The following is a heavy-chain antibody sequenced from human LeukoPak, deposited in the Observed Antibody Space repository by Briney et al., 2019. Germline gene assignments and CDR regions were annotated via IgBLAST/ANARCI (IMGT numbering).Heavy chain of an antibody. V-gene: IGHV4-34*01. D-gene: IGHD5/OR15-5a*01. CDR1: GGSFSGYS. CDR3: ARGNGGYGVFLNNYYGMDV. Sequence: SETLSLTCAVYGGSFSGYSWSWIRQPPGKGLEWIWEINHNGSTNYNPSPKSRVTISVDTSKNQFSLKLSSVTAADTAVYYCARGNGGYGVFLNNYYGMDVWGKGTTVTVSS. J-gene: IGHJ6*04. CDR2: INHNGST.